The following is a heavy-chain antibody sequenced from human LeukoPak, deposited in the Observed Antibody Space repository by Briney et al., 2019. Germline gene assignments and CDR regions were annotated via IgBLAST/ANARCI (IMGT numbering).Heavy chain of an antibody. J-gene: IGHJ6*02. CDR2: IYHSGST. V-gene: IGHV4-59*08. D-gene: IGHD2/OR15-2a*01. Sequence: QSSETLSLTCNVSGVSISYHYWSWIRQPPGRGLEWIGYIYHSGSTKYNPSLKSRVTISVDTPKNEFSLRLRSATAVDTAVYYCARLRSNTEGMDVWGQGTTVTVSS. CDR3: ARLRSNTEGMDV. CDR1: GVSISYHY.